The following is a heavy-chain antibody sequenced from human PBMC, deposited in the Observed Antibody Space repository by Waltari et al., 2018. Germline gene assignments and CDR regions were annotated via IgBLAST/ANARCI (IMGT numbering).Heavy chain of an antibody. V-gene: IGHV4-39*01. CDR2: VYYSGST. D-gene: IGHD6-13*01. Sequence: QLQLQESGPGLLKPSGTLSLPCTVSDDSISSGDYSWGWFRQSPGKGPEWIGSVYYSGSTSYNTSLKRRVTISVDTSKKQFSLKLSSVTAADTAVYYCARSLHIFRAAAGMFDYWGQGTLVTVSS. J-gene: IGHJ4*02. CDR1: DDSISSGDYS. CDR3: ARSLHIFRAAAGMFDY.